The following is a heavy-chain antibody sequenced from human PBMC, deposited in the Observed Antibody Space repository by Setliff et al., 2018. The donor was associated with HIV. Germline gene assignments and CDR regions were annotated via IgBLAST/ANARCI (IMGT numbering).Heavy chain of an antibody. CDR3: ARTRRDDSSGYYAPLFDH. CDR2: IYTTGST. J-gene: IGHJ4*02. Sequence: PSETLSLTCTVSGGSISSGSYSWTWIRQPAGKGLEWIGRIYTTGSTNYNPSLKSRVTMSVDTSNNQFSLRLSSVTAADTAVYYCARTRRDDSSGYYAPLFDHWGQGALVTVSS. D-gene: IGHD3-22*01. CDR1: GGSISSGSYS. V-gene: IGHV4-61*02.